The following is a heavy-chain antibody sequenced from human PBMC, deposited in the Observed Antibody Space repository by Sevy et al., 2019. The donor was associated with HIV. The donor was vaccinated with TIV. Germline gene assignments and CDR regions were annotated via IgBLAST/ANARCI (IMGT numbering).Heavy chain of an antibody. CDR1: GYSFTSYW. CDR2: ICPGDSDT. J-gene: IGHJ6*02. CDR3: ARQEPTYYYGMDV. D-gene: IGHD1-1*01. Sequence: GESLKISCKGSGYSFTSYWIGWVRQMPGKGLEWMGIICPGDSDTRYSPSFQGQVTISADKSLNTAYLQWSSLTASDTAMYYCARQEPTYYYGMDVWGQGTTVTISS. V-gene: IGHV5-51*01.